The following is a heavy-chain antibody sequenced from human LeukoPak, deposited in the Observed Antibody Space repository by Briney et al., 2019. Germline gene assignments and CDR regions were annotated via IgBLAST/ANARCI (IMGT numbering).Heavy chain of an antibody. D-gene: IGHD3-9*01. CDR1: GFTFSSYE. V-gene: IGHV3-48*03. Sequence: GGSLRLSCAASGFTFSSYEMNWVRQAPGKGLEWVSYISSSGSTIYYADSVKGRFTISRDNAKNSLYLQMNSLRAEDTAVYCCARGNWLATDYWGQGTLVTVSS. CDR3: ARGNWLATDY. J-gene: IGHJ4*02. CDR2: ISSSGSTI.